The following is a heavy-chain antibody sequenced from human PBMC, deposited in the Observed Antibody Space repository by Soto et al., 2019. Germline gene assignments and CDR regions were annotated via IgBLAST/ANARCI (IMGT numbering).Heavy chain of an antibody. CDR1: AFTFPNYW. CDR3: ASGVALDY. CDR2: INEDGGEK. D-gene: IGHD2-15*01. J-gene: IGHJ4*02. Sequence: EAQLVESGGGLVQPGGPLSLSCETSAFTFPNYWVTWVRQAPGKGLEWVANINEDGGEKYYGDSVRGRFTVSRDNARKSVYLQLNSLRAEDTAVYSCASGVALDYWGQGTLVTVSS. V-gene: IGHV3-7*01.